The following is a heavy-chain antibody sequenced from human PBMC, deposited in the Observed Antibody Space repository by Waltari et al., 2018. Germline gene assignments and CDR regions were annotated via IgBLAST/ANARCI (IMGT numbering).Heavy chain of an antibody. V-gene: IGHV3-7*01. CDR2: INPDGSQK. CDR3: TTLARGESGDY. J-gene: IGHJ4*02. Sequence: EVQLVESGGGLVQPGGSLRLSCAASGFTFNTYWMKWIRQAPGKGLEWVANINPDGSQKFYVDSVKGRFTVSRDNAQSSLYLQMNNLRAEDTAVYYCTTLARGESGDYWGQGTLVTVSS. D-gene: IGHD3-10*01. CDR1: GFTFNTYW.